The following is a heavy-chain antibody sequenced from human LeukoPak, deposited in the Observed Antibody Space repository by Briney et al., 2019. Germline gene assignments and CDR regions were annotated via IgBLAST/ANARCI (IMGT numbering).Heavy chain of an antibody. CDR1: GSSVSSDTYY. D-gene: IGHD6-13*01. CDR2: ISSSGSTI. J-gene: IGHJ4*02. V-gene: IGHV3-11*01. Sequence: LSLTCTVSGSSVSSDTYYWGWIRQAPGKGLEWVSHISSSGSTIYYADSVKGRFTISRDNAKNSLYLQMNSLRAEDTAVYYCARDLMGIAYRGAFYYWGQGTLVTVSS. CDR3: ARDLMGIAYRGAFYY.